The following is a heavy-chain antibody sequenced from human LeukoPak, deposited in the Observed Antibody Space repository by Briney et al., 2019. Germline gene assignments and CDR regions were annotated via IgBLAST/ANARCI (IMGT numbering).Heavy chain of an antibody. D-gene: IGHD6-19*01. V-gene: IGHV3-9*01. CDR1: GFTFDDYA. J-gene: IGHJ4*02. Sequence: GGSPRLSCAASGFTFDDYAMHWVRQAPGKGLEWVSGISWNSGSIGYADSVKGRFTISRDNAKNSLYLQMNSLRAEDTALYYCAKEPAPYSSGPVGYWGQGTLVTVSS. CDR2: ISWNSGSI. CDR3: AKEPAPYSSGPVGY.